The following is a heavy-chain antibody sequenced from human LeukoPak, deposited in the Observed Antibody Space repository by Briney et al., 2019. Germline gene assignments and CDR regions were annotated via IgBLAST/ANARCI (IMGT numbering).Heavy chain of an antibody. CDR1: GGSISSYY. CDR3: ARRSWIQLQSAFDP. Sequence: SETLSLTCTVSGGSISSYYWSWIRQPPGKGLEWIGYIYYTGSTKYNPSLKSRVTISVDRSKNQFSLKVSSVTAADTAAYYCARRSWIQLQSAFDPWGQGTLVTVSS. CDR2: IYYTGST. V-gene: IGHV4-59*01. J-gene: IGHJ5*02. D-gene: IGHD5-18*01.